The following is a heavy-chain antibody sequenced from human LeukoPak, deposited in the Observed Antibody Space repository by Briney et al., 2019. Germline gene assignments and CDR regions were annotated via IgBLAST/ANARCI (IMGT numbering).Heavy chain of an antibody. Sequence: SETLSLTCTVSGVSISSFYWSWIRQPPGKGLEWIGYIYYSGSTNYNPSLKSRVTISVDTSKNQFSLKLSSVTAADTAVYYCASDWPPTSYWGQGTLVTVSS. V-gene: IGHV4-59*01. CDR1: GVSISSFY. CDR3: ASDWPPTSY. CDR2: IYYSGST. J-gene: IGHJ4*02.